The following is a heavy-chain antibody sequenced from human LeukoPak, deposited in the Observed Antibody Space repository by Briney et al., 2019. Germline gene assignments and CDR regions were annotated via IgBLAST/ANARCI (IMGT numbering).Heavy chain of an antibody. J-gene: IGHJ5*02. CDR3: TRLVGGYYYGWFDP. Sequence: PGGSLKLSCAASGFTFSGSAMHWVRQASGKGPEWVGRIRSKANSYATAYAASVKGRFTISRDDSKNTAYLQMNSLKTEDTAVYYCTRLVGGYYYGWFDPWGQGTLVTVSS. V-gene: IGHV3-73*01. CDR1: GFTFSGSA. D-gene: IGHD3-22*01. CDR2: IRSKANSYAT.